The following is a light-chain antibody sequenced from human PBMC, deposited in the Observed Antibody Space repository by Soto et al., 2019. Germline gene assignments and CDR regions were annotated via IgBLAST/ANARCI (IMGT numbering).Light chain of an antibody. J-gene: IGLJ2*01. CDR1: SSNFGYHY. CDR2: MNN. Sequence: QSVLTQPPSASGTPGQTVTISCSGSSSNFGYHYVSWYQQLPGTAPKLLIYMNNQRPSGVPDRFSGSKSGTSASLAISGLRSEDEGDYFCAAWDDSLSGLFGGGTKLTVL. CDR3: AAWDDSLSGL. V-gene: IGLV1-47*01.